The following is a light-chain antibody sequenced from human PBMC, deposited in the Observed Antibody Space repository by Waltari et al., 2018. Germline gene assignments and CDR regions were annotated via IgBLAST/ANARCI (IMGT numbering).Light chain of an antibody. Sequence: DILMTQSPHSLAVSLGERATINCKSSQSVLYSSNNKNYLAWVQQNPGQPPRLLIYLTSTRESGVPDRFSGSGSGTDFTLTISSLQAEDVAVYYCQQYYSAPWAFGQGTKVEIK. CDR2: LTS. CDR3: QQYYSAPWA. V-gene: IGKV4-1*01. CDR1: QSVLYSSNNKNY. J-gene: IGKJ1*01.